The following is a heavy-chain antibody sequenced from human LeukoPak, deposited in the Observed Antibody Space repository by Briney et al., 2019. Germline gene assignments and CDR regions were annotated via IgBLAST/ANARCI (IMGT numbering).Heavy chain of an antibody. Sequence: GGSLRLSCAASGFTFSSYAMSWVRQAPGKGLEWVSAISGSGGSTYYADSVKGRFTISRDNSKNTLYLQMNSLRAEDTAVYYCAKAAATYYYDSSGYDYFDYWGQGTPVTVSS. CDR3: AKAAATYYYDSSGYDYFDY. V-gene: IGHV3-23*01. CDR2: ISGSGGST. CDR1: GFTFSSYA. J-gene: IGHJ4*02. D-gene: IGHD3-22*01.